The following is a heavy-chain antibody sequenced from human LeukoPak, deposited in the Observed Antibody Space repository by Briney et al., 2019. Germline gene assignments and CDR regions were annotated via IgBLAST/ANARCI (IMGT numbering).Heavy chain of an antibody. D-gene: IGHD3-22*01. CDR1: GYTFTIYD. V-gene: IGHV1-8*01. Sequence: ASVKVSCKASGYTFTIYDINWVRQATGQGLEWMGWMNPNSGNTGYAHKFQGSDTMTRNTSLSTAYMELSSLRSEDTAVYYCASRGGDYYDSGGYSLDYWGQGTLVTVSS. CDR3: ASRGGDYYDSGGYSLDY. CDR2: MNPNSGNT. J-gene: IGHJ4*02.